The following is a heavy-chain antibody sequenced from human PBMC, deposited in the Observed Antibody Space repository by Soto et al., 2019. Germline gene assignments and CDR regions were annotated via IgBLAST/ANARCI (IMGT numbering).Heavy chain of an antibody. Sequence: PSQTLSLTCDISGDVVSSNSAAWNWIRQSPSRGLEWLGRTYYRSKWYNDYAESVKSRIAINPDTSKNQFSLQLNSVTPADTAVYYCARDRDGYGDYGNWFDPWGQGTLVTVSS. CDR2: TYYRSKWYN. CDR3: ARDRDGYGDYGNWFDP. D-gene: IGHD4-17*01. V-gene: IGHV6-1*01. CDR1: GDVVSSNSAA. J-gene: IGHJ5*02.